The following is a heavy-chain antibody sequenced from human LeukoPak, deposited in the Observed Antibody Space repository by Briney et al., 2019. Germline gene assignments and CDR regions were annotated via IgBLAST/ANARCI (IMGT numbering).Heavy chain of an antibody. D-gene: IGHD3-10*01. CDR3: ARGGYDYGSGSYYSPFDY. CDR2: ISSDGSGT. Sequence: PGGSLRLSCAASGFTFSSYWMHWVRQAPGKGLVWVSRISSDGSGTRFADPVKGRFSISRDNAKNTLYLQMNSLRAEDTAAYYCARGGYDYGSGSYYSPFDYWGQGTLVTVSS. CDR1: GFTFSSYW. V-gene: IGHV3-74*01. J-gene: IGHJ4*02.